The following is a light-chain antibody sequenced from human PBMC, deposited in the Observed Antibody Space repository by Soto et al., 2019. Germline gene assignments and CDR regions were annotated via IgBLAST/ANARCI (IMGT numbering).Light chain of an antibody. Sequence: DIHMTQSPSTLSASVGDRVTLTCRASQSISSWLAWYQQKPGKAPKLLIYKASSLESGVPSRFSGSGSGTEFTLTISSLQPDDFATYYCQQYNSYSRTFGQGTKVDIK. CDR3: QQYNSYSRT. CDR2: KAS. J-gene: IGKJ1*01. V-gene: IGKV1-5*03. CDR1: QSISSW.